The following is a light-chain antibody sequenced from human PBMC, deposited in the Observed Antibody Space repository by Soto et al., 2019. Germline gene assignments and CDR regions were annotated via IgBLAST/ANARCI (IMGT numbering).Light chain of an antibody. V-gene: IGKV1-5*03. CDR3: QQYNGYPYT. CDR2: KAS. J-gene: IGKJ2*01. CDR1: QSISSW. Sequence: DIQMTQSPSTLSASVGDRVTITCWASQSISSWLAWYQQKPGKAPKLLIYKASSLETGVPSRFSGSESGTEFTLTISSLQPDDFATYYCQQYNGYPYTFGQGTKLEIK.